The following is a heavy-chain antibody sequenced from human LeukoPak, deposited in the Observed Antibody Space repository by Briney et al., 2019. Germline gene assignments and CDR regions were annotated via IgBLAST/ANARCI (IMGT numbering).Heavy chain of an antibody. J-gene: IGHJ4*02. D-gene: IGHD4-17*01. V-gene: IGHV3-23*01. CDR2: ISGSGGNT. Sequence: GGSLRLSCAAPGFTFTNYVMSWVRHAPGKGLEWVSSISGSGGNTYYADSVKGRFTIYRDISKNTLYLQMNSLRAEDTAVYYCAKVPITVTRNFDYWGQGTLVTVCS. CDR1: GFTFTNYV. CDR3: AKVPITVTRNFDY.